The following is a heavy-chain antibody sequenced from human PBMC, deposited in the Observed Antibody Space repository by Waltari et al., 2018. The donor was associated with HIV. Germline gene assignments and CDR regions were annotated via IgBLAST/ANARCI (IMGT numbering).Heavy chain of an antibody. CDR3: ARGVYYDILTGPIMGYFDY. V-gene: IGHV1-69*01. Sequence: QVQLVQSGAEVKKPGSSVKVSCKAPGGTFNNYAFIWVRQAPGQGLELMGGIIPIFNTRNYAQKFQGRVTITADESTSTAYMELSSLRSEDTAVYYCARGVYYDILTGPIMGYFDYWGQGTLVTVSS. J-gene: IGHJ4*02. CDR1: GGTFNNYA. D-gene: IGHD3-9*01. CDR2: IIPIFNTR.